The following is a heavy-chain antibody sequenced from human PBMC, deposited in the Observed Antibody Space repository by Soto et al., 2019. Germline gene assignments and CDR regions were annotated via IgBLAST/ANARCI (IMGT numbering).Heavy chain of an antibody. V-gene: IGHV1-69*06. CDR3: AALTAAGAMDD. Sequence: ASVKVSCKASGDTFSSYAISWVRQAPGQGLELMGGTIPIFGTANYAQKFQGRVTITADKSTSTAYMELSSLRSEDTAVYYCAALTAAGAMDDWGQGTPVTVYS. J-gene: IGHJ4*01. CDR2: TIPIFGTA. CDR1: GDTFSSYA. D-gene: IGHD6-13*01.